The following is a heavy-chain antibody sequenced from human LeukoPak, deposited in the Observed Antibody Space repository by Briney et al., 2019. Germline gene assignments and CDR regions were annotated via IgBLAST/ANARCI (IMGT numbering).Heavy chain of an antibody. CDR1: GFTFSDYY. Sequence: GGALRLSCAASGFTFSDYYMSWIRQAPGKGLEWVSYISSSGSTIYYADAVKGRFTISRDNAKNSLYLQMNSLRAEDTAVYYCASSRLWSGLDYWGQGTLVTVSS. J-gene: IGHJ4*02. D-gene: IGHD3-3*01. CDR2: ISSSGSTI. CDR3: ASSRLWSGLDY. V-gene: IGHV3-11*01.